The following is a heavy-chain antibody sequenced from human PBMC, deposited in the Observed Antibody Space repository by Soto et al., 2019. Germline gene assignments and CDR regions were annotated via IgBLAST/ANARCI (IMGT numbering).Heavy chain of an antibody. CDR2: IYYSGST. CDR3: ARAHFGSGSYYSNILDY. Sequence: SETLSLTCTVSGGSISSGGYYWSWIRQHPGKGLEWIGYIYYSGSTYYNPSLKSRVTISVDTSKNQFSLKLSSVTAADTAVYYCARAHFGSGSYYSNILDYWGQGTLVTVSS. CDR1: GGSISSGGYY. J-gene: IGHJ4*02. V-gene: IGHV4-31*03. D-gene: IGHD3-10*01.